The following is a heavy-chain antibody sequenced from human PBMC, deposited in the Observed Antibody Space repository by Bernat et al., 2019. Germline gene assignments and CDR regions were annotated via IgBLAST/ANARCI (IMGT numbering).Heavy chain of an antibody. CDR1: GYSISSGYY. D-gene: IGHD6-6*01. CDR2: IYHSGST. V-gene: IGHV4-38-2*01. Sequence: QVQLQESGPGLVKPSETLSLTCAVSGYSISSGYYWGWIRQPPGKGLEWIGSIYHSGSTYYNPSLKSRVTISVDTSKNQFSLKLSSVTAADTAVYYCARGDYSSSSDYWGQGTLVTVSS. CDR3: ARGDYSSSSDY. J-gene: IGHJ4*02.